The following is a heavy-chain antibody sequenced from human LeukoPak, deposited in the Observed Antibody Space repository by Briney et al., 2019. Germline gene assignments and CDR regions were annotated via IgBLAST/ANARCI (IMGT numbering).Heavy chain of an antibody. CDR1: GYTFTGYY. Sequence: ASVKVSCKASGYTFTGYYMHWVRQAPGQGREGMGWINPNSGGTNYAQKFQGRVTMNRDTSISTAYMELSRLRSDDTAVYYCARSRREGAFDIWGQGTMVTVSS. CDR2: INPNSGGT. CDR3: ARSRREGAFDI. V-gene: IGHV1-2*02. J-gene: IGHJ3*02.